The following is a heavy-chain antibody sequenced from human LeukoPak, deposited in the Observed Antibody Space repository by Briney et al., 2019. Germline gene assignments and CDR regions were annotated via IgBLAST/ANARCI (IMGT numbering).Heavy chain of an antibody. CDR1: GYSISSNYY. CDR3: ARGSYSNSDC. J-gene: IGHJ4*02. CDR2: IYHSGST. Sequence: PSETLSLTCAVSGYSISSNYYWGWIRQPPGKGLEWIGSIYHSGSTYYNPSLKSRVTISVDTSKNQFSLKLSSVTAADTAVYYCARGSYSNSDCWGQGTLVTVSS. D-gene: IGHD4-11*01. V-gene: IGHV4-38-2*01.